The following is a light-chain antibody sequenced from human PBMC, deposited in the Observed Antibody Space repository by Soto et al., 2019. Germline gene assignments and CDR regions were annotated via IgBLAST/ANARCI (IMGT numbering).Light chain of an antibody. CDR2: EVT. CDR1: SSDVGFYNY. J-gene: IGLJ1*01. CDR3: CSYTTSSTRV. V-gene: IGLV2-14*01. Sequence: SALTHPASVSGSPGQSIAISCTGSSSDVGFYNYISWYQQHPGKVPKLIIYEVTNRPSGVSNRFSGSKSGNTASLTISGLQAEDEADYYCCSYTTSSTRVFGTGTKVTVL.